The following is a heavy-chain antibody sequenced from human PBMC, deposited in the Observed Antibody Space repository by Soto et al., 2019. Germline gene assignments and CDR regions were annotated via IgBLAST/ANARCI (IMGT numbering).Heavy chain of an antibody. J-gene: IGHJ4*02. V-gene: IGHV3-33*01. CDR3: ARDPYSDNDVLFDY. D-gene: IGHD4-4*01. CDR1: GFSFRNYA. CDR2: IWYDGSKK. Sequence: PGGSLRLSCTTSGFSFRNYAMHWVRQAPGKGLEWVAVIWYDGSKKYYADSVTGRFTASRDNSKNMMFLQMNSLRAEDTAVYYCARDPYSDNDVLFDYWGQGSLVTVSS.